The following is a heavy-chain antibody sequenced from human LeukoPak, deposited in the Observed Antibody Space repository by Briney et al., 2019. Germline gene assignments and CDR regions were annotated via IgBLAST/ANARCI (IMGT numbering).Heavy chain of an antibody. V-gene: IGHV4-39*01. CDR2: IYYSGST. D-gene: IGHD3-10*01. CDR1: GGSISSSSYY. CDR3: ARLSQKATMVRGVYYFDY. Sequence: PSETLSLTCTVSGGSISSSSYYWGWIRQPPGKGLEWIGSIYYSGSTYYNPSLKSRVTISVDTSKNQFSLELSSVTAADTAVYYCARLSQKATMVRGVYYFDYWGQGTLVTVSS. J-gene: IGHJ4*02.